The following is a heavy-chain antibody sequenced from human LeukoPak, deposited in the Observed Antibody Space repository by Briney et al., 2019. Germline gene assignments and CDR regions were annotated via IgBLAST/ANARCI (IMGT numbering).Heavy chain of an antibody. J-gene: IGHJ4*02. V-gene: IGHV3-15*01. Sequence: PGGSLRLSCAASGLTFSNAYMTWVRQAPGKGLEWVGRMKSNVDGGTTDYAEPVKGRFSISRDDSKNTLYLQMNSLKTEDTAVYYCTTGGPHYDCNPVDFWGQGTLVTVSS. CDR1: GLTFSNAY. D-gene: IGHD4-23*01. CDR2: MKSNVDGGTT. CDR3: TTGGPHYDCNPVDF.